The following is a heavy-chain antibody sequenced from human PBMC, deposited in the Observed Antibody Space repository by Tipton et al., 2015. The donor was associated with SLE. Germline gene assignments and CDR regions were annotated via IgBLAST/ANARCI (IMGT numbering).Heavy chain of an antibody. J-gene: IGHJ3*02. Sequence: TLSLTCTVSGASISSSSYFWGWIRQSPGKGLEWIGSIDNSGSTYDNPSLRSRVTISVDTSKNQFSLTLTSVTSADTAVYYCARGSSAFEIWGQGTLVTVSS. D-gene: IGHD3-10*01. CDR3: ARGSSAFEI. CDR1: GASISSSSYF. V-gene: IGHV4-39*07. CDR2: IDNSGST.